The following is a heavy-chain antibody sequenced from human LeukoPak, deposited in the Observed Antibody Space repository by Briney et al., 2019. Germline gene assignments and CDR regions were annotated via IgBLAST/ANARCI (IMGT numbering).Heavy chain of an antibody. J-gene: IGHJ4*02. D-gene: IGHD1-14*01. V-gene: IGHV4-4*07. CDR1: GGSISSYF. CDR3: ARDPEGHGNYFDY. Sequence: PSGTLSLTCTVSGGSISSYFCTWIRQPAGKGLEWIGRIHTSGSTNYNPSLKSRVTMSVDTSKNQFSLKLSSVTAADTAVYYCARDPEGHGNYFDYWGQGALVTVSS. CDR2: IHTSGST.